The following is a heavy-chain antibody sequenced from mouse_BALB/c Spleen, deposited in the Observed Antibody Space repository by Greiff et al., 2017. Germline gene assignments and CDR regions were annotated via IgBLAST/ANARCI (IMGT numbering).Heavy chain of an antibody. CDR1: GFSLTSYG. V-gene: IGHV2-9*02. J-gene: IGHJ4*01. CDR3: ARALLLFYAMDY. CDR2: IWAGGST. Sequence: VKVVESGPGLVAPSQSLSITCTVSGFSLTSYGVHWVRQPPGKGLEWLGVIWAGGSTNYNSALMSRLSISKDNSKSQVFLKMNSLQTDDTAMYYCARALLLFYAMDYWGQGTSVTVSS. D-gene: IGHD1-1*01.